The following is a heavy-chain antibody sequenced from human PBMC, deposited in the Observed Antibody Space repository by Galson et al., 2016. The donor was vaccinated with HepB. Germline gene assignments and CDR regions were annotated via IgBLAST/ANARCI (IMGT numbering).Heavy chain of an antibody. CDR2: IYSGGGS. D-gene: IGHD3-22*01. CDR3: ARKTDTSGQGDY. J-gene: IGHJ4*02. V-gene: IGHV3-66*01. CDR1: GFSVGRNF. Sequence: SLRLSCAASGFSVGRNFMTWVHQAPGKGLEGVSLIYSGGGSHYADSVKGRFTISRDNSKNTPYLQMNSLRAEDTAVYYCARKTDTSGQGDYWGQGTLVTVSS.